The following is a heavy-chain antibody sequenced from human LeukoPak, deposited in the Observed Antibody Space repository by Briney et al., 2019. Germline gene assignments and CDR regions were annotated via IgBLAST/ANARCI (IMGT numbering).Heavy chain of an antibody. CDR1: GGSFSGYY. CDR2: INHSGST. Sequence: SETLSLTCAVYGGSFSGYYWSWIRQPPGKGLEWIGEINHSGSTNYNPSLKSRVTISVDTSKNQFSLKLSSVTAADTAVYYCAKEGFDYWGQGTLVTVSS. CDR3: AKEGFDY. V-gene: IGHV4-34*01. J-gene: IGHJ4*02.